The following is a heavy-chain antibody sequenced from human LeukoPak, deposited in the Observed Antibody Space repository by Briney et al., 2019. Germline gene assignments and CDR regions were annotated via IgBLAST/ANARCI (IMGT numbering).Heavy chain of an antibody. Sequence: GGSLRLSCAASGNYWMHWVRQAPGKGLVWVSHINSDGSWTSYADSAKGRFTISKDNAKNTVYLQMNNLRAEDTAVYYCVSFYETYWGRGTLVTVSS. V-gene: IGHV3-74*01. CDR3: VSFYETY. CDR1: GNYW. D-gene: IGHD2-2*01. J-gene: IGHJ4*02. CDR2: INSDGSWT.